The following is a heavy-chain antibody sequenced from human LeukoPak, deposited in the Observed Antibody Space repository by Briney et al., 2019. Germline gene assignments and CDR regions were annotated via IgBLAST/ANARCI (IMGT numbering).Heavy chain of an antibody. CDR2: IWYDGSNK. CDR3: APKGRWLQLQSYFDY. V-gene: IGHV3-33*01. J-gene: IGHJ4*02. CDR1: GFTFSSYG. D-gene: IGHD5-24*01. Sequence: GRSLRLSCAASGFTFSSYGMHWVRQAPGKGLEWVAVIWYDGSNKYYADSVKGRFTISRDNSKSTLYLQMNTLRAEDTAVYYCAPKGRWLQLQSYFDYWGQGTLVTVSS.